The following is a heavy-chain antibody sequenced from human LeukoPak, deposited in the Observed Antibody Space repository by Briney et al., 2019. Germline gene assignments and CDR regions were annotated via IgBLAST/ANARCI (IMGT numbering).Heavy chain of an antibody. J-gene: IGHJ5*02. D-gene: IGHD6-19*01. CDR1: GFTFGSYA. V-gene: IGHV3-23*01. CDR2: ISGSGGST. CDR3: AKDPRIAVAANWFDP. Sequence: GGSLRLSCAASGFTFGSYAMSWVRQAPGKGLEWVSAISGSGGSTYYADSVKGRFTISRDNSKNTLYLQMNSLRAEDTAVYYCAKDPRIAVAANWFDPWGQGTLVTVSS.